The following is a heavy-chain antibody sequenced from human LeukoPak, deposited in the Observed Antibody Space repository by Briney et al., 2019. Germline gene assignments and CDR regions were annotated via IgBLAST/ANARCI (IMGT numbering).Heavy chain of an antibody. D-gene: IGHD3-10*01. J-gene: IGHJ4*02. Sequence: GGCLRLSCAASGFTFSNLWTHWVRHVPGKGRVWVSHISSDGTTTDYADSGKGRFANSRDSAKSTLYLQLNKLRAEDTAVYYCAKDCRGNEFALFDYWGQGTLVTVSS. CDR2: ISSDGTTT. V-gene: IGHV3-74*01. CDR1: GFTFSNLW. CDR3: AKDCRGNEFALFDY.